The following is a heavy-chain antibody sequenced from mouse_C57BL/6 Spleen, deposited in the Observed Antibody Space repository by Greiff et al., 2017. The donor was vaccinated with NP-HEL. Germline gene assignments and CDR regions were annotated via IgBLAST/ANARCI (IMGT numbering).Heavy chain of an antibody. J-gene: IGHJ3*01. CDR2: INPNNGGT. Sequence: EVQLQQSGPELVKPGASVKISCKASGYTFTDYYMNWVKQSHGKSLEWIGDINPNNGGTSYNQKFKGKATLTVDKSSSTAYMELRSLTSEDSAVYYCARGDYGSSYAFAYWGQRTLVTVSA. CDR3: ARGDYGSSYAFAY. D-gene: IGHD1-1*01. V-gene: IGHV1-26*01. CDR1: GYTFTDYY.